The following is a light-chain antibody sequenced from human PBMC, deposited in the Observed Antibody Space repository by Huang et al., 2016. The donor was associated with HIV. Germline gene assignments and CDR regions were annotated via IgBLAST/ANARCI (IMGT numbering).Light chain of an antibody. CDR1: QSVTIKY. J-gene: IGKJ3*01. CDR2: GAS. CDR3: QQYDESPFN. V-gene: IGKV3-20*01. Sequence: EIVLTQSPGTLSLSPGESATLSWRASQSVTIKYLAWYQQKPGQSPRLLIDGASSRATGIPDRFSGSGSGTDFTLTISRLEPEDFAVYYCQQYDESPFNFGPGTKVDIK.